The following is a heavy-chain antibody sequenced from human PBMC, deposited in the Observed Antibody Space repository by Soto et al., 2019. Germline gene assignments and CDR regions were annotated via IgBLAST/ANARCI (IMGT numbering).Heavy chain of an antibody. V-gene: IGHV6-1*01. CDR1: GDSVSSNSAA. CDR2: TYYRSKWYN. CDR3: ARDPVGYCSSASCYFDY. J-gene: IGHJ4*02. Sequence: SQTLSLTCAISGDSVSSNSAAWNWIRQSPSRGLEWLGRTYYRSKWYNDYAVSVKSRITINPYTSKNQFSLQLNSVTPEDTAVYYCARDPVGYCSSASCYFDYWGQGTLVTVSS. D-gene: IGHD2-2*03.